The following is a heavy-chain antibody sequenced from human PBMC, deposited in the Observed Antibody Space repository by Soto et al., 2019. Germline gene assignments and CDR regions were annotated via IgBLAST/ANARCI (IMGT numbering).Heavy chain of an antibody. V-gene: IGHV4-34*01. J-gene: IGHJ4*02. CDR1: GGSFSGYY. CDR2: INHSGST. Sequence: SETLSLTCAVYGGSFSGYYWSWIRQPPGKGLEWIGEINHSGSTNYNPSLKSRVTISVDTSKNQFSLKLSSVTAADTAVYYCARESEDLTSNFDYWGQGTLVTVSS. CDR3: ARESEDLTSNFDY.